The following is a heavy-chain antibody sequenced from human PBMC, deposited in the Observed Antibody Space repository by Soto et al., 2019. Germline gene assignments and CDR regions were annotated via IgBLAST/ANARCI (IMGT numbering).Heavy chain of an antibody. CDR1: GYTFTSYG. D-gene: IGHD2-2*01. J-gene: IGHJ5*02. CDR2: IRPYNGNT. V-gene: IGHV1-18*01. CDR3: ARTIVAVPAALNWFDP. Sequence: QVQLVQSGAEVKNPGASVKVSCKASGYTFTSYGISWVRQAPGQGLEWMGWIRPYNGNTNYAQKLQGRVTMTTASSTNKAYMVLRSLRSDATAVYFCARTIVAVPAALNWFDPWGQGTLVTVSS.